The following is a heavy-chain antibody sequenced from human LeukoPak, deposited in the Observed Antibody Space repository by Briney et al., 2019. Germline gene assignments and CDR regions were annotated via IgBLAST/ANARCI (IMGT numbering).Heavy chain of an antibody. CDR1: GFTFSSYA. J-gene: IGHJ4*02. CDR2: ISSNGGST. CDR3: VKDRVGDYYGSGSFDY. V-gene: IGHV3-64D*06. Sequence: GGSLRLSCSASGFTFSSYAMHWVRQAPGKGLEYVSAISSNGGSTYYADSVKGRFTISRDNSKNTLYLQMSSLRAEDTAVYYCVKDRVGDYYGSGSFDYWGQGTLATVSS. D-gene: IGHD3-10*01.